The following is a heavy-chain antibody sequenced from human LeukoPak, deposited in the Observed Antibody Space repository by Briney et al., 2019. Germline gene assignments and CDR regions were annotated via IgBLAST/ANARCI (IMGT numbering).Heavy chain of an antibody. CDR1: GYTFTSYG. CDR3: ARDATERGYYYDSSGYFFDY. V-gene: IGHV1-69*13. J-gene: IGHJ4*02. D-gene: IGHD3-22*01. CDR2: IIPIFGTA. Sequence: GASVKVSCKASGYTFTSYGISWVRQAPGQGLEWMGGIIPIFGTANYAQKFQGRVTITADESTSAAYMELSSLRSEDTAVYYCARDATERGYYYDSSGYFFDYWGQGTLVTVSS.